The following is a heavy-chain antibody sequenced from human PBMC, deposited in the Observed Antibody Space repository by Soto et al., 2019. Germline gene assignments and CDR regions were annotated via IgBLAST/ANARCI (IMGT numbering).Heavy chain of an antibody. D-gene: IGHD3-10*02. CDR1: GFTFSSYS. V-gene: IGHV3-48*02. CDR3: ARDLCSGY. J-gene: IGHJ4*02. Sequence: EVQLVESGGGLVQPGGSLRLSCAASGFTFSSYSMNWVRQAPGKGLEWVSYISSSSSTIYYADSVKGRFTISRDNGKNSQYLQMNSLRDEDTAVYYCARDLCSGYWGQGTLVTVSS. CDR2: ISSSSSTI.